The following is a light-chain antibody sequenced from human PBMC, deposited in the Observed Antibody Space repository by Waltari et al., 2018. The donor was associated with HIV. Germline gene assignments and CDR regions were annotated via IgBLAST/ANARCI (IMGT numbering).Light chain of an antibody. CDR3: QQCSNWPPYA. CDR2: DAS. CDR1: QSVGSY. Sequence: ELVLTQSPATLSFSPGDRAPLSCRASQSVGSYLACYQQKPGQTPRLLIYDASNRATGIPARFSGSGSGTDFTLTISSLEPEDVPIYYCQQCSNWPPYAFGQGTKLEI. V-gene: IGKV3-11*01. J-gene: IGKJ2*01.